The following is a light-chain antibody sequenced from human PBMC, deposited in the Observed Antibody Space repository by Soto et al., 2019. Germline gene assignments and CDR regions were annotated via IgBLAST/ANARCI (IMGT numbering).Light chain of an antibody. J-gene: IGLJ3*02. Sequence: QSALTQPPSASGSPGQSVTISCTGTSSDVGGYNYVSWYQQHPGKAPKVMIYEVNKRPSGVPDRFSGSKSGNTASLTVSGIQAEDEADHYCKSYTGINNWVFGGGTKLTVL. CDR3: KSYTGINNWV. V-gene: IGLV2-8*01. CDR2: EVN. CDR1: SSDVGGYNY.